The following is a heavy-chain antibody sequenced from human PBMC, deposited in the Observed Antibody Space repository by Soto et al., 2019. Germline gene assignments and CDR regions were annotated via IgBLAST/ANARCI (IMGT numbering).Heavy chain of an antibody. CDR1: GYSFTSYW. J-gene: IGHJ6*02. D-gene: IGHD6-13*01. Sequence: PGESLKISCKGSGYSFTSYWIGWVRQMPGKGLEWMGIIYPGDSDTRYSPSFQGQVTISADKSISTAYLQWSSLKASDTAMYYCATIAAATKGTYYYYGMDVWGQGTTVTV. V-gene: IGHV5-51*01. CDR3: ATIAAATKGTYYYYGMDV. CDR2: IYPGDSDT.